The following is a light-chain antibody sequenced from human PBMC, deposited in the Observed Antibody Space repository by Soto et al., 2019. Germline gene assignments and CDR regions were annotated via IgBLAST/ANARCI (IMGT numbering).Light chain of an antibody. CDR2: GAF. V-gene: IGKV3-20*01. Sequence: EIVLTQSPGTLSLSPGERATLSCRASQSVSNNYLAWYQQKPGQAPRLLIYGAFSRATGIPDRFSGSGSGTDFTLTINRLEPEDFAVYYCQQYGSSGTFGQGTKVDIK. J-gene: IGKJ1*01. CDR3: QQYGSSGT. CDR1: QSVSNNY.